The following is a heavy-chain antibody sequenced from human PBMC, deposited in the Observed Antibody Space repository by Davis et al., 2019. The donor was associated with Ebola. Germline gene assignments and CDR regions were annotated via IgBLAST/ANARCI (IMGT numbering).Heavy chain of an antibody. J-gene: IGHJ5*02. V-gene: IGHV4-34*01. CDR1: GGSFSGYY. CDR3: AREGMTTVTTGWFDP. Sequence: PSETLSPTCAVYGGSFSGYYWSWIRQPPGKGLEWIGEINHSGSTNYNPSLKSRVTISVDTSKNQFSLKLSSVTAADTAVYYCAREGMTTVTTGWFDPRGQGTLVTVSS. CDR2: INHSGST. D-gene: IGHD4-17*01.